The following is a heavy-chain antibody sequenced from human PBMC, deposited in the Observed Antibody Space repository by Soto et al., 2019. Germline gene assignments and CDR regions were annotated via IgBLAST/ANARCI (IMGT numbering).Heavy chain of an antibody. V-gene: IGHV3-23*01. CDR1: GFTFSSYA. D-gene: IGHD6-6*01. J-gene: IGHJ1*01. Sequence: GGSLRLSCAASGFTFSSYAMSWVRQAPGKGLEWVSAISGSGGSTYYADSVKGRFTISRDNSKNTLYLQMNSLRAEDTAVYYCAKDMLGIAARTKRIFQHWGQGTLVTVSS. CDR3: AKDMLGIAARTKRIFQH. CDR2: ISGSGGST.